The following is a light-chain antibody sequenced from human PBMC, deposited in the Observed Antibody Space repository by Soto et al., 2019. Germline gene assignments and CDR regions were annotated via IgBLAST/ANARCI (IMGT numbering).Light chain of an antibody. J-gene: IGLJ2*01. Sequence: QSVLTQPPSVSGAPGQRVTISCTGSSSNIGAGYDVHWYQQLPGIAPKLLIYGNSNRPSGVPDRFSGSKSATSASLAISGLQAEDEADYYCQSFAGSVSGLVFGGGTKLTVL. CDR2: GNS. CDR3: QSFAGSVSGLV. V-gene: IGLV1-40*01. CDR1: SSNIGAGYD.